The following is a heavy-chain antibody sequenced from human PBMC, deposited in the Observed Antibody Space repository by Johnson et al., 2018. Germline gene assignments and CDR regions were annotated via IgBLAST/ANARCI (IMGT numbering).Heavy chain of an antibody. J-gene: IGHJ6*03. V-gene: IGHV4-39*07. Sequence: QVQLQESGPGLVKPSETXSLTCTVSGGSISSSSYYWGWIRQPPGTGLEWIGSIYYSGSTYYNPSLKSRVTISVDTSKNQFSLKLSSVTAADTAVYYCAKHDGDYLYYYYYMDVWGKGTTVTVSS. CDR2: IYYSGST. D-gene: IGHD4-17*01. CDR1: GGSISSSSYY. CDR3: AKHDGDYLYYYYYMDV.